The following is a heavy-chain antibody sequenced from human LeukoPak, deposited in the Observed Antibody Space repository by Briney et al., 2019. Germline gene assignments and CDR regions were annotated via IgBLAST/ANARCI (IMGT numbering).Heavy chain of an antibody. CDR3: AKNLGYYYDTRGLDY. CDR2: ISYDGSNK. Sequence: GGSLRLSCAASGFTFSSYGMHWVRQAPGKGLEWVVVISYDGSNKYYADSVKGRFTISRDNSKNTLYLQMNSLRAEDTAVYYCAKNLGYYYDTRGLDYWGQGTLVTVSS. J-gene: IGHJ4*02. CDR1: GFTFSSYG. V-gene: IGHV3-30*18. D-gene: IGHD3-22*01.